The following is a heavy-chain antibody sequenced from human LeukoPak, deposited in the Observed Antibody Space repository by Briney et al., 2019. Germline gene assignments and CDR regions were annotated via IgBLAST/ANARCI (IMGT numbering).Heavy chain of an antibody. CDR1: GFTFSSYS. CDR2: ISSSSSYI. J-gene: IGHJ6*02. Sequence: GSLRLSCAASGFTFSSYSMNWVRQAPGKGLEWVSSISSSSSYIYYADSVKGRFTISRDNAKNSLYLQMNSLRAEDTAVYYCARDSAFAGMDVWGQGTTVTVSS. CDR3: ARDSAFAGMDV. D-gene: IGHD1-26*01. V-gene: IGHV3-21*01.